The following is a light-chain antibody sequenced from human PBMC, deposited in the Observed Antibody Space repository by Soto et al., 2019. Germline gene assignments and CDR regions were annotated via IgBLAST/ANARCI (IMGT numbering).Light chain of an antibody. J-gene: IGKJ1*01. V-gene: IGKV3-20*01. CDR2: GAS. CDR3: QQYETSPWT. Sequence: DIVLTQSPGTLSLSPGERAILSCRASQTVNNNYLAWCQQKPGQAPRLLIYGASSRATGIPDRFSGSGSGTEFTLIISSLQSEDSAVYYCQQYETSPWTFGQGTKVDIK. CDR1: QTVNNNY.